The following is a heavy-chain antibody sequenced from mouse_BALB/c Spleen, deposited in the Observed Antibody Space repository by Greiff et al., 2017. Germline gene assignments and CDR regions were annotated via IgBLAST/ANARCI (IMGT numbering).Heavy chain of an antibody. Sequence: VKLMESGAELVRPGSSVKISCKASGYAFSSYWMNWVKQRPGQGLEWIGQIYPGDGDTNYNGKFKGKATLTADKSSSTAYMQLSSLTSEDSAVYFCARKGITTVVFDYWGQGTTLTVSS. J-gene: IGHJ2*01. V-gene: IGHV1-80*01. CDR1: GYAFSSYW. D-gene: IGHD1-1*01. CDR2: IYPGDGDT. CDR3: ARKGITTVVFDY.